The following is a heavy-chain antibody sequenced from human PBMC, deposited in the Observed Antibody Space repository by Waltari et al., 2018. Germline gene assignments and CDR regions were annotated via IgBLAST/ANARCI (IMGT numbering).Heavy chain of an antibody. J-gene: IGHJ6*02. D-gene: IGHD3-3*01. Sequence: QVQLVESGGGVVQPGRSLRLSCAASGFTFSSYGMHWVRQAPGKGLGWVAVISYDGSNKYYADSVKCRFTISRDNSKNTLYLQMNSLRAEDTAVYYCAKDHYDFWIHYYGMDVWGQGTTVTVSS. CDR3: AKDHYDFWIHYYGMDV. CDR2: ISYDGSNK. V-gene: IGHV3-30*18. CDR1: GFTFSSYG.